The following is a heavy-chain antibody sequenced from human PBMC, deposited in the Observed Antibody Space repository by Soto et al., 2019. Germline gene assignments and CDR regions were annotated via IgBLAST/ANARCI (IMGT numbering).Heavy chain of an antibody. V-gene: IGHV3-23*01. CDR3: AKPEPSEYSGSKIDY. Sequence: GVSCVIKDTGKGLEWVSGISGSGSNKYYADSVKGRFTISRDNSKNTLYLQMNSLRAEDTAVYYCAKPEPSEYSGSKIDYWGQGTLVTVSS. CDR1: G. D-gene: IGHD1-26*01. CDR2: ISGSGSNK. J-gene: IGHJ4*02.